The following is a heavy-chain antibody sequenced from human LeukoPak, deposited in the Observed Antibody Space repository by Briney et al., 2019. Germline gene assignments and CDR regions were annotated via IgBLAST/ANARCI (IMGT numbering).Heavy chain of an antibody. V-gene: IGHV3-48*04. CDR2: ISSSGSTI. CDR3: ARGSKQYLNLDY. Sequence: PGGSLRLSCAASGFTFSSYSMNWVRQAPGKGLEWVSYISSSGSTIYYADSVKGRFTISRDNAKNSLYLQMNSLRAEDTAVYYCARGSKQYLNLDYWGQGTLVTVSS. J-gene: IGHJ4*02. CDR1: GFTFSSYS. D-gene: IGHD4-11*01.